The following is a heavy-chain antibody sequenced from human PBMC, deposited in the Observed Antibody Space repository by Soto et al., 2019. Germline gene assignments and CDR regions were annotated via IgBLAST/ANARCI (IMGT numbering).Heavy chain of an antibody. V-gene: IGHV3-11*06. Sequence: GSPRVPWAGSGFTFGDSYKSWIRQAPGKGLEWLSYISPGSRYPAYADSVKGRFTISRDNAKRSLYLQMMSLTAEDTAIYYYVRGGGGGLFDPWGQGTMVTVSS. J-gene: IGHJ5*02. CDR2: ISPGSRYP. CDR1: GFTFGDSY. CDR3: VRGGGGGLFDP. D-gene: IGHD2-15*01.